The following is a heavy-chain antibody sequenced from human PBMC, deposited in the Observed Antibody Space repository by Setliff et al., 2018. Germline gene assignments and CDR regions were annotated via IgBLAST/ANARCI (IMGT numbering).Heavy chain of an antibody. CDR3: VREGVDSRSSTDYRYYMDV. Sequence: SVKVSCKASGGTFSSYGISWVRQAPGQELEWMGGTIPIFGTTDYAQKFRGRVTIITDESTSTAFMQLSSLRSEDTAAYYCVREGVDSRSSTDYRYYMDVWGKGTTVTVSS. D-gene: IGHD3-22*01. CDR2: TIPIFGTT. J-gene: IGHJ6*03. V-gene: IGHV1-69*05. CDR1: GGTFSSYG.